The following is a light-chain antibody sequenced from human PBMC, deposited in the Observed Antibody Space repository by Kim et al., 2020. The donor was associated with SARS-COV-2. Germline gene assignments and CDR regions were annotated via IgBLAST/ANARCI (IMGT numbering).Light chain of an antibody. Sequence: QSALTQPASVSGSPGQSITISCTGTSSLVGDYNYVSWYQQHPDKAPKLIIYDVSDRPSGVSTNFSGSKSGNTASLTISGLQAADEADYYCTSYTGADTVVFGGGTQLTVL. CDR2: DVS. CDR1: SSLVGDYNY. V-gene: IGLV2-14*03. CDR3: TSYTGADTVV. J-gene: IGLJ2*01.